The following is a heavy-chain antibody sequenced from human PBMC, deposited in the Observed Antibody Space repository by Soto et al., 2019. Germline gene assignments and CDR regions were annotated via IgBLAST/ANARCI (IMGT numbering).Heavy chain of an antibody. D-gene: IGHD2-15*01. J-gene: IGHJ4*02. CDR1: GGILSTNP. Sequence: SVKVSCEASGGILSTNPISWVRQAPGQGLEWMGGTGSGTGPGNNAQKFQGRLTVTADKSTSTVYMELTNLSSEDTAVYYCARRDSGGFFRFFDYWGQGTLVTVSS. V-gene: IGHV1-69*06. CDR3: ARRDSGGFFRFFDY. CDR2: TGSGTGPG.